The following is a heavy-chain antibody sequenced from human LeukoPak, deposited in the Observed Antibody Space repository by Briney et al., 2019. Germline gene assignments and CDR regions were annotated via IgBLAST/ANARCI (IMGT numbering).Heavy chain of an antibody. V-gene: IGHV4-39*01. CDR3: AAFVVVTAIRFDY. Sequence: ASETLSLTCTVSGGSINYYYWGWIRQPPGKGLEWIGSIYYSGSTYYNPSLKSRVTISVDTSKNQFSLKLSSVTAADTAVSYCAAFVVVTAIRFDYWGQGTLVTVSS. CDR1: GGSINYYY. D-gene: IGHD2-21*02. J-gene: IGHJ4*02. CDR2: IYYSGST.